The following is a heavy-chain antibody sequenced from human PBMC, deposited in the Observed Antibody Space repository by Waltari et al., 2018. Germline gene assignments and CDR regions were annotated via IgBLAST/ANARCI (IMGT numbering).Heavy chain of an antibody. V-gene: IGHV3-9*01. CDR1: GFTFDDYA. Sequence: EVQLVESWGGLVQPGRSLRLSCAASGFTFDDYAMHWVRPDPGKGLEWVSGISWNSNTIAYADSVKGRFTISRDNAKNSLYLQMNSLRPEDTALYYCAKDRVWQWLVPVFDYWGQGTLVTVSS. J-gene: IGHJ4*02. CDR2: ISWNSNTI. D-gene: IGHD6-19*01. CDR3: AKDRVWQWLVPVFDY.